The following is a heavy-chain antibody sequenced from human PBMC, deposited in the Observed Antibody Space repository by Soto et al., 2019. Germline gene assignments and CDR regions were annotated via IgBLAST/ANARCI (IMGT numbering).Heavy chain of an antibody. CDR3: AKDRAGTGYNFDY. Sequence: PGGSLRLSCAASGSSFTNYAMHWIRQAPGKGLEWLAVIWSNGNNKYYSDSVKGRFTISRDRSKNTLYRQMNNLSAEDTALYYCAKDRAGTGYNFDYWGQGTLVTVSS. CDR1: GSSFTNYA. CDR2: IWSNGNNK. V-gene: IGHV3-33*03. J-gene: IGHJ4*02. D-gene: IGHD5-18*01.